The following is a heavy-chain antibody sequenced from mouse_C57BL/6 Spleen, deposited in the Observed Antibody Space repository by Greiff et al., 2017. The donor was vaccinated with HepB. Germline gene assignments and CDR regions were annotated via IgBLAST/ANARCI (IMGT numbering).Heavy chain of an antibody. V-gene: IGHV5-17*01. D-gene: IGHD3-2*02. J-gene: IGHJ4*01. CDR2: ISSGSSTI. Sequence: EVHLVESGGGLVKPGGSLKLSCAASGFTFSDYGMHWVRQAPEKGLEWVAYISSGSSTIYYADTVKGRFTLTRDNAKNTLFLQLTSLRSEDTAMYYCAGAAQVLYAMDYWGQGTSVTVSS. CDR3: AGAAQVLYAMDY. CDR1: GFTFSDYG.